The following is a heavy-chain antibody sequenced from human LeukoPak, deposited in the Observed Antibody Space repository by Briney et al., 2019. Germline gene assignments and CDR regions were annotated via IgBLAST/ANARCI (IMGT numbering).Heavy chain of an antibody. CDR2: ISGSGGST. V-gene: IGHV3-23*01. CDR1: GFTFSSYA. Sequence: GGSLRLSFAASGFTFSSYAMSWVRQAPGKGLEWVSAISGSGGSTYYADSVKGRFTISRDNSKNTLYLQMNSLRAEDTAVYYCAKPLKRLLWFGELDYWGQGTLVTVSS. J-gene: IGHJ4*02. CDR3: AKPLKRLLWFGELDY. D-gene: IGHD3-10*01.